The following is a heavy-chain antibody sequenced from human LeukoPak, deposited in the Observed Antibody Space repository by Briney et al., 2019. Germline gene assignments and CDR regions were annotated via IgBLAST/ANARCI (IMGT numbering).Heavy chain of an antibody. Sequence: GGSLRLSCAASGFTFSSYSMNWVRQAPGKGLEWVSSISSSSSYIYYADSVKGRFTISRDNSKNTLYLQMNSLRAEDTAVYYCAKDPTRSGYDPYYFDYWGQGTLVTVSS. CDR2: ISSSSSYI. V-gene: IGHV3-21*01. CDR1: GFTFSSYS. D-gene: IGHD5-12*01. J-gene: IGHJ4*02. CDR3: AKDPTRSGYDPYYFDY.